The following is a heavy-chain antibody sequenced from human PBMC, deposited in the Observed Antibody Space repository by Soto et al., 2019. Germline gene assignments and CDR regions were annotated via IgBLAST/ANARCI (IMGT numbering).Heavy chain of an antibody. D-gene: IGHD6-13*01. V-gene: IGHV3-21*01. J-gene: IGHJ6*01. Sequence: PGGSLRLSCAASVFTFSSYTMNWVRQAPGKGLDLVSSISSSSSYIYYADSVKGRFTISRDNAKNSLYLQMNSLRAEDTAVYYCARDDGDSGSWYVYYYYYGMDVWGQGTTVTVSS. CDR2: ISSSSSYI. CDR1: VFTFSSYT. CDR3: ARDDGDSGSWYVYYYYYGMDV.